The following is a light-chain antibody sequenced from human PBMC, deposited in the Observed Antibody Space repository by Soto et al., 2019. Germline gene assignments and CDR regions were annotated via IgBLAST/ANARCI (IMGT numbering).Light chain of an antibody. CDR2: EAS. CDR3: HQRSYWPWK. CDR1: QSVSGY. J-gene: IGKJ1*01. V-gene: IGKV3-11*01. Sequence: EIVLTQSPATLSLSPGERATLSCRASQSVSGYLVWYQHKPGQAPRLIVYEASTRATGIPARFSVSGTGTDLTLPIHRLEPEDFAVYFCHQRSYWPWKFGQGTKVEIK.